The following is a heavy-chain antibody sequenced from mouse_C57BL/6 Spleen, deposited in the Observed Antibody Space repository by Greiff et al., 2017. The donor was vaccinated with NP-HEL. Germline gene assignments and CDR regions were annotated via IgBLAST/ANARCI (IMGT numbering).Heavy chain of an antibody. V-gene: IGHV1-74*01. CDR2: IHPSDSDT. D-gene: IGHD2-2*01. J-gene: IGHJ2*01. Sequence: QVQLQQPGAELVKPGASVKVSCKASGYTFTSYWMHWVKQRPGQGLEWIGRIHPSDSDTNYTQKFKGKATLTVDKSSSTAYMQLSSLYSEYSAVYSCAMPAMVTTLFDCWGQGTTLTVSS. CDR3: AMPAMVTTLFDC. CDR1: GYTFTSYW.